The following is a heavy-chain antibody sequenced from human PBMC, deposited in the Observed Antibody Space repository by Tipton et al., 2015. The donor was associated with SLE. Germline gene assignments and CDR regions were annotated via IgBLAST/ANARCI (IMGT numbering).Heavy chain of an antibody. D-gene: IGHD2/OR15-2a*01. CDR3: ARVRNYFDL. V-gene: IGHV4-39*07. CDR2: IYYSGTT. Sequence: TLSLTCTVSGGSIRSSNYYWGWIRQPPGKGLEWIGSIYYSGTTYYNPSLKSRVTISVDTSKNQFSLKLSSVTAADTAVYYCARVRNYFDLWGRGTLVTVSS. CDR1: GGSIRSSNYY. J-gene: IGHJ2*01.